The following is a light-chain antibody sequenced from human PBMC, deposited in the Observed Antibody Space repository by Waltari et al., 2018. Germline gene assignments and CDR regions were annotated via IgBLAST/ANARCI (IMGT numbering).Light chain of an antibody. V-gene: IGKV1-5*01. Sequence: DIQMTQSPSTLSASEGDRVTITCRASHTINNYLAWYQQKPGKAAKLVIYDASSLESGVPSRFSGSGSGTEFTLTISSLQPDDFATYYCQQYDFYSLTFGGGTRVEIK. J-gene: IGKJ4*01. CDR1: HTINNY. CDR3: QQYDFYSLT. CDR2: DAS.